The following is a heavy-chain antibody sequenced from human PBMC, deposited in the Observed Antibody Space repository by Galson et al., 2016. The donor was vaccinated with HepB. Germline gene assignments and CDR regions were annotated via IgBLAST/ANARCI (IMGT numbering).Heavy chain of an antibody. V-gene: IGHV4-59*08. D-gene: IGHD5-12*01. CDR2: AFYSGIT. CDR3: ARHERLLSWFDP. Sequence: ETLSLTCTVSGVSISSYYWSWFRQPPEKGLEWIGYAFYSGITNYNPSLKSRVTISIDTSKNQFSLKLSSVTAADTAVYYCARHERLLSWFDPWGQGSLVTVSS. J-gene: IGHJ5*02. CDR1: GVSISSYY.